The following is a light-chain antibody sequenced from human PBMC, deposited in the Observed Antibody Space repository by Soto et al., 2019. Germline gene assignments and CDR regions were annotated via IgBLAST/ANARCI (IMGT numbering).Light chain of an antibody. Sequence: QSVLTQPPSVSGAPGQTVTISCTGSSSNIGARYDVHWCRQLPGTAPKLLIYRDSNRPSGVPDRFSGSKSGTSASLAITGLQAEDEADYYCQSYDISLSGWVFGGGTKVTVL. V-gene: IGLV1-40*01. J-gene: IGLJ3*02. CDR2: RDS. CDR1: SSNIGARYD. CDR3: QSYDISLSGWV.